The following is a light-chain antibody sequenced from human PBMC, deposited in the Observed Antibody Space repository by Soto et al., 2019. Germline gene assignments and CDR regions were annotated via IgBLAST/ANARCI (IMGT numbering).Light chain of an antibody. V-gene: IGKV3-20*01. Sequence: EIVLTQSPGTLSLSPGERATLSCRASQSVSSSYLAWYQQNPGQAPRLLIYGASSRATGIPDRFSGSASGTDFTLTISVLEPEDFAVYYCQQCGSSPTFGQGTPLEIK. CDR1: QSVSSSY. J-gene: IGKJ5*01. CDR2: GAS. CDR3: QQCGSSPT.